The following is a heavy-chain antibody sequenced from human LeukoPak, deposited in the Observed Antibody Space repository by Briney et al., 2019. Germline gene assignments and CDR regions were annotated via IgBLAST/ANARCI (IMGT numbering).Heavy chain of an antibody. D-gene: IGHD3-9*01. J-gene: IGHJ4*02. Sequence: PGGSLRLSCTASGITVSSNDMCWVRQAPGKGLEWISLIYSGGRTDYADSVKGRFTISRDNSKNMVYLQMNSLRGDDTAVYYCAKGPTGKTTCPFDYWGQGTLVTVSS. V-gene: IGHV3-53*01. CDR1: GITVSSND. CDR3: AKGPTGKTTCPFDY. CDR2: IYSGGRT.